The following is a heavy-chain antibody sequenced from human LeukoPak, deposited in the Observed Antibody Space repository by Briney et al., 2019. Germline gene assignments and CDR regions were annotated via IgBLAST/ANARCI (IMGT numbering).Heavy chain of an antibody. CDR3: ARSASYDILTGYAHGVFDY. D-gene: IGHD3-9*01. CDR2: IYYSGST. CDR1: GGSISSYY. V-gene: IGHV4-59*01. J-gene: IGHJ4*02. Sequence: PSETLSLTCTVSGGSISSYYWSWIRQPPGKGLEWIGYIYYSGSTNYNPSLKSRVTISVDTSKNQFSLKLSSVTAADTAVYYCARSASYDILTGYAHGVFDYWGQGTLVTVSS.